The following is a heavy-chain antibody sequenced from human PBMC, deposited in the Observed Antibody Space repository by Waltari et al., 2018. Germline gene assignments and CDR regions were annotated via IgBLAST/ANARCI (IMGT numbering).Heavy chain of an antibody. V-gene: IGHV1-2*02. D-gene: IGHD5-12*01. CDR2: INPYSGGT. Sequence: QVQLMQSEAEVRKPGASVKVSCNASGYTFTSSAGHYRHWMRQAPGQGLEWMGWINPYSGGTKYAPKFQGRVTLTRDTSISTGYMELTGLRSDDTAVYYCARKMANPWYYDLWGRGTLVTVSS. CDR3: ARKMANPWYYDL. CDR1: GYTFTSSAGHY. J-gene: IGHJ2*01.